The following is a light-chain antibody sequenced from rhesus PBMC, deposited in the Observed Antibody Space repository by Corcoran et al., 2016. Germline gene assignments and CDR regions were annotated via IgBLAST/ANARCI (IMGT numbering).Light chain of an antibody. J-gene: IGKJ2*01. CDR1: QSISSW. Sequence: DIQMTQSPSSLSASVGDTVTLPCRASQSISSWLAWYQQKPGKAPKLLIYKASTLQSGVPSRFSGSGSGTDFTLPISSLQSEDFATYYCQQYSSSPYSFGQGTKVEIK. CDR2: KAS. V-gene: IGKV1-22*01. CDR3: QQYSSSPYS.